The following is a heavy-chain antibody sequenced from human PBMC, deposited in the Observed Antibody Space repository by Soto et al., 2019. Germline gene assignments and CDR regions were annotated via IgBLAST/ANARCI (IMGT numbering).Heavy chain of an antibody. CDR2: IYHTGKT. CDR3: ARDGSSNANWIDP. V-gene: IGHV4-31*03. CDR1: GDAIYIGGYY. J-gene: IGHJ5*02. D-gene: IGHD2-2*01. Sequence: TLSLTCTVSGDAIYIGGYYWTWIRQHPGKGLEWIGYIYHTGKTYYNPSLESRVTMSVDTSKNQFSLKLASVTAADTAVYYCARDGSSNANWIDPWGQGTLVTVSS.